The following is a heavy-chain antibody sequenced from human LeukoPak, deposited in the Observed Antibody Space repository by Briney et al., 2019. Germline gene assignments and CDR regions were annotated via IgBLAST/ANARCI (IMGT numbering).Heavy chain of an antibody. D-gene: IGHD4-17*01. V-gene: IGHV3-15*01. Sequence: GGSLRLSCAASGFTFSNAWMSWVRQAPGKGLEWVGRIKSKTDGGTTDYAAPVKGRFTISRDGSKNTLYLQMNSLKTEDTAAYYCTTGGGDYVRGFSVFYWGQGTLVTVSS. CDR3: TTGGGDYVRGFSVFY. CDR2: IKSKTDGGTT. CDR1: GFTFSNAW. J-gene: IGHJ4*02.